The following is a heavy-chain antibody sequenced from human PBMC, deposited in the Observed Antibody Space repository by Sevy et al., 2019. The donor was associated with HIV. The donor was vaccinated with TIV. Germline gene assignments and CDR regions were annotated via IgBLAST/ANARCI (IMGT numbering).Heavy chain of an antibody. V-gene: IGHV4-39*01. Sequence: SETLSLTRTVSGGSISSSSYFWGWIRQPPGKGLEWIGIIFYSGSTYYNPSLKSRVTISVDTSKNQFSLKLSSVTAADTAVYYCARQREIDSTFDYWGQGTLVTVSS. D-gene: IGHD3-3*01. CDR1: GGSISSSSYF. CDR3: ARQREIDSTFDY. J-gene: IGHJ4*02. CDR2: IFYSGST.